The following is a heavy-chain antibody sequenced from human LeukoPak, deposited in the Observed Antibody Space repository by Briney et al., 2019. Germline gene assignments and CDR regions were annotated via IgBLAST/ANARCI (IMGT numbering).Heavy chain of an antibody. CDR1: GFTFSSYA. CDR3: ATPQGIVVVVAGVDGMDV. D-gene: IGHD2-15*01. Sequence: GGSLRLSCAASGFTFSSYAMSWVRQAPGKGLEWVSAINGSGGSTYYADSVKGRFTISRDNSKNTLYLQMNSLRAEDTAVYYCATPQGIVVVVAGVDGMDVWGQGTTVTVSS. V-gene: IGHV3-23*01. J-gene: IGHJ6*02. CDR2: INGSGGST.